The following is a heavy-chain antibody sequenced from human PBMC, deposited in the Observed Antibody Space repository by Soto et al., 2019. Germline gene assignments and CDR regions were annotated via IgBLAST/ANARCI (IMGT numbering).Heavy chain of an antibody. CDR3: AIDLGYYYDSSGYYPGPFDY. D-gene: IGHD3-22*01. Sequence: PGGSLRLSCAASGFTFSSYGMHWVRQAPGKGLEWVAVIWYDGSNKYYADSVKGRFTISRDNSKNTLYLQMNSLRAEDTAVYYCAIDLGYYYDSSGYYPGPFDYWGQGTLVTVSS. J-gene: IGHJ4*02. V-gene: IGHV3-33*01. CDR2: IWYDGSNK. CDR1: GFTFSSYG.